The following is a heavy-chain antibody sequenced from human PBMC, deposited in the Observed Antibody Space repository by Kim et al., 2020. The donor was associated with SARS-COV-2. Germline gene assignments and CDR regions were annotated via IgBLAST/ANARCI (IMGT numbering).Heavy chain of an antibody. D-gene: IGHD3-9*01. CDR1: GVSVSSGSHY. CDR3: ARVTFYSFDV. Sequence: SETLSLTCTVSGVSVSSGSHYWSWIRQPPGKGLEWIGYLYYTYNTNSNASLKSRVTISVDTSKNQFSLRLNSVTAADTAVYYCARVTFYSFDVWGQGTMV. V-gene: IGHV4-61*01. J-gene: IGHJ3*01. CDR2: LYYTYNT.